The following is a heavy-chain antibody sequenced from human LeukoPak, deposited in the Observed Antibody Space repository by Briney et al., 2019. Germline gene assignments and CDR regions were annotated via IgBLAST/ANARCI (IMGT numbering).Heavy chain of an antibody. Sequence: GGSLRLSCTASGFTFGDYAMSWVRQAPGKGLEWVSYISSSSSTIYYADSVKGRFTISRDNAKNSLYLQMNSLRAEDTAVYYCAGNDFWSGYPYNWFDPWGQGTLVTVSS. CDR3: AGNDFWSGYPYNWFDP. J-gene: IGHJ5*02. CDR2: ISSSSSTI. CDR1: GFTFGDYA. V-gene: IGHV3-48*01. D-gene: IGHD3-3*01.